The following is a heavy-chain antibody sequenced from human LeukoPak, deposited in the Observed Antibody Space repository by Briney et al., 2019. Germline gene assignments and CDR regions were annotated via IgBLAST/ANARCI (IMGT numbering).Heavy chain of an antibody. CDR2: INPSGGST. CDR1: GYTFTSYY. Sequence: APVKVSCKASGYTFTSYYMHWVRQAPGQGLGWMGIINPSGGSTSYAQKFQGRVTMTRDTSTSTVYMELSSLRSEDTAVYYCATEVNRSGSYPYWYFDLWGRGTLVTVSS. D-gene: IGHD1-26*01. J-gene: IGHJ2*01. CDR3: ATEVNRSGSYPYWYFDL. V-gene: IGHV1-46*01.